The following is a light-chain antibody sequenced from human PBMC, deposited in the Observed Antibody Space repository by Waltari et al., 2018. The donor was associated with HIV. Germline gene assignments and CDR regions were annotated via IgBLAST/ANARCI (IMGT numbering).Light chain of an antibody. CDR1: NSDFAAFNL. CDR3: CAYTVTNTWV. J-gene: IGLJ3*02. V-gene: IGLV2-23*02. CDR2: DVN. Sequence: QSALTQPASVSGSPGPSISFSCTGTNSDFAAFNLVSWYQQHPGRGPKVIIDDVNERSSVISPRFAGSKSGNSASLTISGLLPEDEADYYCCAYTVTNTWVFGGGTKVTVV.